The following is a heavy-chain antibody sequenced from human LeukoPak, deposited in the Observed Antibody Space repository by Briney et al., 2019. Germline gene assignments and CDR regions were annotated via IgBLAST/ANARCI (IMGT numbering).Heavy chain of an antibody. CDR2: ISAYNGNT. CDR3: ARDSPYYYGSGSYLNLYYYYYMDV. Sequence: ASVKVSCKASGYTFTSYGMIWVRQAPEQGLEWMGWISAYNGNTNYAQKLQGRVTMTTDTPTSTAYMELRSLRSDDTAVYYCARDSPYYYGSGSYLNLYYYYYMDVWGKGTTVTVSS. D-gene: IGHD3-10*01. CDR1: GYTFTSYG. J-gene: IGHJ6*03. V-gene: IGHV1-18*01.